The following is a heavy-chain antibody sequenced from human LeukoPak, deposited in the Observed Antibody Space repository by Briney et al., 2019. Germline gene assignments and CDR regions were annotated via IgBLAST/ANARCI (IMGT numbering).Heavy chain of an antibody. CDR3: ARVFRDGYNRGGFYFDY. J-gene: IGHJ4*02. D-gene: IGHD5-24*01. V-gene: IGHV5-10-1*01. Sequence: GESLQISCKGFGYPFTNSWITWVRQMPGKGLEWMGTINPSDSYSNYSPSFQGHVTISAYKAITTAYLQWSSLKASDTATYYCARVFRDGYNRGGFYFDYWGQGTLVTVSS. CDR2: INPSDSYS. CDR1: GYPFTNSW.